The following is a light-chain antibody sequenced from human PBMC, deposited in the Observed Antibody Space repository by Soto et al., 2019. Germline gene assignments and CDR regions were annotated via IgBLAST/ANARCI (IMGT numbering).Light chain of an antibody. CDR2: AAS. Sequence: DIQMTQSPSSLSASVGDRVTITCRASQSISSYLNWYQQKPGKAPKLLIYAASSLQSGVPSRFSGSGSGTDFTFTISSLQPEDFATYYCQQSYSTPRMYTFGQGTKLEIK. CDR1: QSISSY. J-gene: IGKJ2*01. V-gene: IGKV1-39*01. CDR3: QQSYSTPRMYT.